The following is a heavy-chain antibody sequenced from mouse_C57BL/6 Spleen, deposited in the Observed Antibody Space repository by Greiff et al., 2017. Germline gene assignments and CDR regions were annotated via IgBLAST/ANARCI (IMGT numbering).Heavy chain of an antibody. V-gene: IGHV1-72*01. CDR1: GYTFTSYW. CDR3: AREDYYGFDY. J-gene: IGHJ2*01. Sequence: QVQLQQPGAELVKPGASVKLSCKASGYTFTSYWMHWVKQRPGRGLELIGRIDPNSGGTKYNEKFKSKATLTVDKPSSTAYMQLSSLTSEDSAVYYCAREDYYGFDYWGQGTTLTVSS. D-gene: IGHD1-1*01. CDR2: IDPNSGGT.